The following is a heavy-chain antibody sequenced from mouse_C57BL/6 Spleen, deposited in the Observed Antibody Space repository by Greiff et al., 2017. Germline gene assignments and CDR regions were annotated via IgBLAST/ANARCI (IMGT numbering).Heavy chain of an antibody. J-gene: IGHJ1*03. CDR3: ARGDGYYGYFDV. Sequence: VKLQESGPELVKPGASVKISCKASGYSFTSYYIHWVKQRPGQGLEWIGWIYPGSGNTKYNEKFKGKATLTADTSSSTAYMQLSSLTSEDSAVYYCARGDGYYGYFDVWGTGTTVTVSS. V-gene: IGHV1-66*01. D-gene: IGHD2-3*01. CDR2: IYPGSGNT. CDR1: GYSFTSYY.